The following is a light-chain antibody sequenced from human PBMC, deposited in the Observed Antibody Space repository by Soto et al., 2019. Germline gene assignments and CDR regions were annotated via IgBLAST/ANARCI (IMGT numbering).Light chain of an antibody. CDR2: EVS. J-gene: IGLJ1*01. CDR3: SSYTSTSTRV. V-gene: IGLV2-14*01. Sequence: QFVLTQPAFVSGSPGQSITISCTGTSSDVGGYNYVSWYQHPPGKAPKLMISEVSNRPSGVSNRFSGSKSGNTASLTISGLQAEDEADYYCSSYTSTSTRVFGTGTKVTVL. CDR1: SSDVGGYNY.